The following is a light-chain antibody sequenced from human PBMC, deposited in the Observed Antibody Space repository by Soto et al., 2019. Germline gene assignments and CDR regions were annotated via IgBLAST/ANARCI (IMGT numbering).Light chain of an antibody. CDR3: HQRINWPRAT. J-gene: IGKJ4*01. CDR1: QSVSSY. V-gene: IGKV3-11*01. Sequence: EIVLTQSPATLSLSPGERATLSCSASQSVSSYLAWYQQKPGQAPRLPIYDASNRATGIPARFSGSGSGTDFTLTISSLEPEDFAVHYCHQRINWPRATFGGGTKVEIK. CDR2: DAS.